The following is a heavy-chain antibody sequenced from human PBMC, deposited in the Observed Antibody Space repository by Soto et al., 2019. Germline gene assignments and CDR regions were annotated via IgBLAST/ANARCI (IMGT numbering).Heavy chain of an antibody. D-gene: IGHD3-3*01. CDR1: GYTFPGHF. CDR2: INTNSGAT. V-gene: IGHV1-2*02. CDR3: ARGGGTILAPLP. J-gene: IGHJ5*02. Sequence: GXSVEVSCKAFGYTFPGHFMHWVRQAPGQGLEWLGWINTNSGATKYAQKFQGRVTLTRDTSINTAYMEMSMLRSDDTAVYYCARGGGTILAPLPWGQGTLVTVSS.